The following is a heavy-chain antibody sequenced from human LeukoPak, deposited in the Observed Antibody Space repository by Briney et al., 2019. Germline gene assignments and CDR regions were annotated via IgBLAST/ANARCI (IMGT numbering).Heavy chain of an antibody. CDR1: GFTFSNYA. Sequence: GGSLRLSCAASGFTFSNYALHWVRQSPGKGLEWVAVISYDGSNKFYADSVRGRFSISRDSSKNTLYLQMKSLRSEDTAVYYCAREVRGNLDYWGQGTLVTVSS. V-gene: IGHV3-30*04. CDR2: ISYDGSNK. CDR3: AREVRGNLDY. J-gene: IGHJ4*02. D-gene: IGHD2-15*01.